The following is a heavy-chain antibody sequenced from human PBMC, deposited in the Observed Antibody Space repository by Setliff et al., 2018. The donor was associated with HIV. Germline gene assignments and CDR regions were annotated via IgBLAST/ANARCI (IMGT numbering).Heavy chain of an antibody. Sequence: TGGSLRLSCTASGFSFDDYALTWVRQAPGKGLEWVGHIRSNGHGGTPDYASPVKGRFAISRDDSKNTLYLQMNSLKTEDTAVYHCATDIPLTGGGALYIWGQGTMVTVSS. D-gene: IGHD3-16*01. CDR3: ATDIPLTGGGALYI. CDR2: IRSNGHGGTP. CDR1: GFSFDDYA. J-gene: IGHJ3*02. V-gene: IGHV3-15*01.